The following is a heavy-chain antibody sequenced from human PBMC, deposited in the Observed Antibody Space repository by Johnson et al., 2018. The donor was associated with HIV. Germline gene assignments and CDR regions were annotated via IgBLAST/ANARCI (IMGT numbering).Heavy chain of an antibody. CDR3: ARGLGVSGNADAFDI. D-gene: IGHD3-10*01. CDR2: ICSAGDT. V-gene: IGHV3-53*01. Sequence: VQLVESGGGLIQPGGSLRLSCVASGFTFISNHMSWVRQAIGKGLERVSVICSAGDTYLPGPVKGRFTISRDNAKNSLYLQMNSLRAEDTAVYYCARGLGVSGNADAFDIWGQGTMVTVSS. J-gene: IGHJ3*02. CDR1: GFTFISNH.